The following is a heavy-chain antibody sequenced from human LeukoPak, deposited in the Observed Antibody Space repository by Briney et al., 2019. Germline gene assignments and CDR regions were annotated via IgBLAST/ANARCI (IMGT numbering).Heavy chain of an antibody. J-gene: IGHJ3*01. D-gene: IGHD1-26*01. CDR1: GFTFSSFA. Sequence: GGSLRLSCAASGFTFSSFAMSWVRQPPGKGLEWVSAISGSDYSTYYADSVKGRFTISRDNSKNTLYLQLNSLRAEDTAVYYCANQWGDRGAFDVWGQGTMVTVSS. CDR3: ANQWGDRGAFDV. V-gene: IGHV3-23*01. CDR2: ISGSDYST.